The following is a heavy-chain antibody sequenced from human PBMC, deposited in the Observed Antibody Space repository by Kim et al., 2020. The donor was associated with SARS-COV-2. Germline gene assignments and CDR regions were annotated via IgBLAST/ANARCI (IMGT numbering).Heavy chain of an antibody. D-gene: IGHD1-26*01. V-gene: IGHV1-69*13. Sequence: SVKVSCKASGGTFSSYAISWVRQAPGQGLEWMGGIIPIFGTANYAQKFQGRVTITADESTSTAYMELSSLRSEDTAVYYCARDSGSYLSEAYDYYYYGMDVWGQGTTVTVSS. CDR1: GGTFSSYA. CDR2: IIPIFGTA. CDR3: ARDSGSYLSEAYDYYYYGMDV. J-gene: IGHJ6*02.